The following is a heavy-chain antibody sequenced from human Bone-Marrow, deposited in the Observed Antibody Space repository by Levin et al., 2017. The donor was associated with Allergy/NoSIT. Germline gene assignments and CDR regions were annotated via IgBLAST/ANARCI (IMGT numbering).Heavy chain of an antibody. V-gene: IGHV3-7*04. Sequence: PGESLKISCAASGFTFSSYWMSWVRPAPGKGLEWVANIKQDGSEKYYVDSVKGRFTISRDNAKNSLYLQRNSLRAEDTAVYYCARVVVVPAAMMGYYYYYGMDVWGQGTTVTVSS. D-gene: IGHD2-2*01. CDR1: GFTFSSYW. CDR3: ARVVVVPAAMMGYYYYYGMDV. J-gene: IGHJ6*02. CDR2: IKQDGSEK.